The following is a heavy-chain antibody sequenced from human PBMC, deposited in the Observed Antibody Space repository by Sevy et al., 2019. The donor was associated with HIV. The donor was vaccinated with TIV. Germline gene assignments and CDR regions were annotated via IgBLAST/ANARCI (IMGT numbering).Heavy chain of an antibody. J-gene: IGHJ4*02. Sequence: GGSLRLSCAASGFTFSKYSMSWVRQPPGKGLEWVSTLSFGCGEVNYADSVKGRFTISRDNSKSSVYLQMNNLRPEDTAVYYCAKEGCTKPHDYWGQGTLVTVSS. D-gene: IGHD2-8*01. CDR1: GFTFSKYS. V-gene: IGHV3-23*01. CDR2: LSFGCGEV. CDR3: AKEGCTKPHDY.